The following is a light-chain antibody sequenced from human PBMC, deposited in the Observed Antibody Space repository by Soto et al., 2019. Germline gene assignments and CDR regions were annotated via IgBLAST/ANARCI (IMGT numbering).Light chain of an antibody. Sequence: DIVLTQSPLSLPVTPGEPASISCRSSQSLLHSNGYNYLDWYLQKPGQSPQLLIYLGANRSSGVPDRFSGSGSGTDLTRKISRVEAEYVGVYYCMQALQSPRTFGQGTKVEFK. CDR2: LGA. J-gene: IGKJ1*01. CDR3: MQALQSPRT. V-gene: IGKV2-28*01. CDR1: QSLLHSNGYNY.